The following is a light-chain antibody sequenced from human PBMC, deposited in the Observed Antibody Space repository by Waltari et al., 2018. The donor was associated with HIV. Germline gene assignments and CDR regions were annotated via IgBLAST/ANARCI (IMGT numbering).Light chain of an antibody. Sequence: DIQMTQSPSSLSASVGDRVTITCRASQSISNYLNWYQHKPGKAPNLLIYTAISLQSGVPSRFSGSGSGTDFTLTINSLQPEDFATYFCQHSYSSPWTFGQRTKVEIQ. CDR1: QSISNY. V-gene: IGKV1-39*01. J-gene: IGKJ1*01. CDR3: QHSYSSPWT. CDR2: TAI.